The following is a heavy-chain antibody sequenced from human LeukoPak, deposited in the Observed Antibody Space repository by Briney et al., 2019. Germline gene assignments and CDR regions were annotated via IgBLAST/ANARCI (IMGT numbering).Heavy chain of an antibody. CDR2: ISYDGSNK. J-gene: IGHJ4*02. D-gene: IGHD5-18*01. V-gene: IGHV3-30-3*01. CDR1: GFTFSSYA. CDR3: ARDHVRIQLWFFDY. Sequence: GRSLRFSCAASGFTFSSYAMHWVRQAPGKGLEWVAVISYDGSNKYYADSVKGRFTISRDNSKNTLYLQMNSLRAEDTAVYYCARDHVRIQLWFFDYWGQGTLVTVSS.